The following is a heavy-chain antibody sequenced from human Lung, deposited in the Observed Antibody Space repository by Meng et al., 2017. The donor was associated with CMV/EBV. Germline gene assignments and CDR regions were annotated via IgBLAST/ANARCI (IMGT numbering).Heavy chain of an antibody. V-gene: IGHV3-7*01. CDR2: IKEDGSET. Sequence: ESXKISXEASGFTFSDHWMSWVRQAPGKGLEWVANIKEDGSETYYLESVKGRFTISRDNARKSLYLQMDSLRAEDTALYFCARLPIDSTFFMQEYYFDFWGQCRRVTVSS. D-gene: IGHD2/OR15-2a*01. CDR1: GFTFSDHW. J-gene: IGHJ4*02. CDR3: ARLPIDSTFFMQEYYFDF.